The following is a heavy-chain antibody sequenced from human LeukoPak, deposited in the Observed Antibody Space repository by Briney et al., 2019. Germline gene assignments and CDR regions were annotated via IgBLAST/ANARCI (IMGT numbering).Heavy chain of an antibody. V-gene: IGHV4-4*07. J-gene: IGHJ4*02. D-gene: IGHD1-26*01. CDR3: AGSKDVVGAFDY. CDR2: IYTSGST. CDR1: GASSNTYH. Sequence: SETLSLTCTVSGASSNTYHWSWTRQPAGKRLEWIGRIYTSGSTNYNPSLKSRVSMSVDTSKNQCSLKLNSVTAADTAVYYCAGSKDVVGAFDYWGQGTLVTVSS.